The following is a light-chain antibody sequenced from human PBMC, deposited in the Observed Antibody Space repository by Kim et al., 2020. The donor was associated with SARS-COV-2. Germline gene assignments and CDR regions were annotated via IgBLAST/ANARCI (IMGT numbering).Light chain of an antibody. V-gene: IGKV3-20*01. CDR3: QQYGRSPTT. Sequence: SPGERAIPSCRASQSASSSYLAWYQHKPGQSPRLLIHGASSRATGVPDRFRGGGSGTDFTLTITRLEPEDFAVYYCQQYGRSPTTFGQGTRLEIK. J-gene: IGKJ5*01. CDR1: QSASSSY. CDR2: GAS.